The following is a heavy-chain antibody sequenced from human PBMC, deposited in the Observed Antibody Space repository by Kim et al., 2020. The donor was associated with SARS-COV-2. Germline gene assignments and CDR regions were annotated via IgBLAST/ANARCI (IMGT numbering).Heavy chain of an antibody. V-gene: IGHV3-21*01. CDR3: ARDYDILTGYYHYYYGMDV. D-gene: IGHD3-9*01. CDR2: ISSSSSYI. J-gene: IGHJ6*02. CDR1: GFTFSSYS. Sequence: GGSLRLSCAASGFTFSSYSMNWVRQAPGKGLEWVSSISSSSSYIYYADSVKGRFTISRDNAKNSLYLQMNSLRAEDTAVYYCARDYDILTGYYHYYYGMDVWGQGTTVTVSS.